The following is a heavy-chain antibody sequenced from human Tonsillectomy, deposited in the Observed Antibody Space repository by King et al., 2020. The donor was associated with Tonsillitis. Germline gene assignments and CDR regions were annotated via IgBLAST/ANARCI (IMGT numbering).Heavy chain of an antibody. CDR3: ARDLEDVGYFGGP. Sequence: VQLVESGGGVVQPGRSLRLSCAASGFTFSSYGMHWVRQAPGKGLEWVAVIWYDGSNKYYADSVKGRFTISRDNSKNTLYLQMNSLRAEDTAVYYCARDLEDVGYFGGPWGQGTLVTVSS. CDR1: GFTFSSYG. D-gene: IGHD3-10*01. CDR2: IWYDGSNK. V-gene: IGHV3-33*01. J-gene: IGHJ5*02.